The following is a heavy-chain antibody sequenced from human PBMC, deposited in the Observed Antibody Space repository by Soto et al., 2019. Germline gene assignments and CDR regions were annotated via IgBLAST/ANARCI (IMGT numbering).Heavy chain of an antibody. CDR2: VDYTGNT. CDR1: GDSMDGFY. V-gene: IGHV4-59*01. Sequence: SETLSLTCTVSGDSMDGFYWNWIRQPPGKGLEWIGYVDYTGNTNYNPSLRSRVSISIDTSKNQFSLQLSSVIAADTAIYYCARDETLRHWGHGTLVTVSS. CDR3: ARDETLRH. J-gene: IGHJ4*01.